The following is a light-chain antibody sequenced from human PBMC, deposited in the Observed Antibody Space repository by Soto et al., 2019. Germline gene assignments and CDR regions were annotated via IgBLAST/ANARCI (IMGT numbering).Light chain of an antibody. V-gene: IGKV1-39*01. CDR3: HQNYSIPNS. Sequence: ISMIGSPASRARSLVYIFTITLRASHSISTYLNWYHQKPGKAPDLLIYAASSLQSGVPSRFSGSGSGTDFTLTLTGPQAAAFATYHCHQNYSIPNSCGQ. J-gene: IGKJ5*01. CDR2: AAS. CDR1: HSISTY.